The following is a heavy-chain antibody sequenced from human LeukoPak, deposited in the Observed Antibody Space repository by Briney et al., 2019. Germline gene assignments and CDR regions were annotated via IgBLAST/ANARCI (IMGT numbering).Heavy chain of an antibody. Sequence: GGSLRLSCAASGFTFSNHWMHWVRQAPGKGLMWVSRINRGGSRTDYADSVKGRFTISRDDAKNTLYLQLNSLRAEDTAVYFCARGGSDTAMAHDYWGQGTLVPVSS. V-gene: IGHV3-74*01. CDR1: GFTFSNHW. D-gene: IGHD5-18*01. CDR2: INRGGSRT. J-gene: IGHJ4*02. CDR3: ARGGSDTAMAHDY.